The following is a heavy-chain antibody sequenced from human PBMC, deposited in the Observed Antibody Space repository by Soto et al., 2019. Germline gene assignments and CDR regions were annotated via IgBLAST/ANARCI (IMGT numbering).Heavy chain of an antibody. V-gene: IGHV1-18*01. CDR3: ARDRYDYYDSSGYYTLSYYGMDV. J-gene: IGHJ6*02. CDR1: GYTFTSYG. CDR2: ISAYNGNT. D-gene: IGHD3-22*01. Sequence: QVQLVQSGAEVKKPGASVKVSCKASGYTFTSYGISWVRQAPGQGLESMGWISAYNGNTNYAQKLQGRVTMTTDTSTSTAYMELRSLRSDDTAVYYCARDRYDYYDSSGYYTLSYYGMDVWGQGTTVTVSS.